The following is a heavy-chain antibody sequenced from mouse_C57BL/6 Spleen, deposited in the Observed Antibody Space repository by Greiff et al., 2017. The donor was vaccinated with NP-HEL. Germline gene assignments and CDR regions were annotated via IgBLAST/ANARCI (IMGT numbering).Heavy chain of an antibody. D-gene: IGHD4-1*01. V-gene: IGHV10-1*01. CDR2: IRSKSNNYAT. CDR1: GFSFNTYA. CDR3: VRRRDWVDYAMDY. Sequence: EVQLVESGGGLVQPKGSLKLSCAASGFSFNTYAMNWVRQAPGKGLEWVARIRSKSNNYATYYADSVKDRFTISRDDSESMLYLQMNNLKTEDTAMYYCVRRRDWVDYAMDYWGQGTSVTVSS. J-gene: IGHJ4*01.